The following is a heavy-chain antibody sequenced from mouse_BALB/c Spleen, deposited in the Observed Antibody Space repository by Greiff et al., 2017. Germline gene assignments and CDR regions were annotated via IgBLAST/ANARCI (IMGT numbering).Heavy chain of an antibody. D-gene: IGHD2-14*01. J-gene: IGHJ3*01. CDR3: ARDGFRYDEGAWFAY. V-gene: IGHV1-54*01. CDR1: GYAFTNYL. CDR2: INPGSGGT. Sequence: VQVVESGAELVRPGTSVKVSCKASGYAFTNYLIEWVKQRPGQGLEWIGVINPGSGGTNYNEKFKGKATLTADKSSSTAYMQLSSLTSDDSAVYFCARDGFRYDEGAWFAYWGQGTLVTVSA.